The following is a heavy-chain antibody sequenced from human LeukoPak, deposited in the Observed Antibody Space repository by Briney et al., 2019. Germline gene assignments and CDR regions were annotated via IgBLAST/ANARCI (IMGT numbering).Heavy chain of an antibody. V-gene: IGHV4-31*03. CDR1: GGSISSDGYY. CDR2: ISYSGNT. J-gene: IGHJ4*02. Sequence: SETLSLTCTVSGGSISSDGYYWSWIRQPPGKGLEWIRQISYSGNTYYNPSLNSRVTISVGTSKSQFSLKLSSVTAADTAVYYCARVRGYSYGELDSWGQGTLVTVSS. CDR3: ARVRGYSYGELDS. D-gene: IGHD5-18*01.